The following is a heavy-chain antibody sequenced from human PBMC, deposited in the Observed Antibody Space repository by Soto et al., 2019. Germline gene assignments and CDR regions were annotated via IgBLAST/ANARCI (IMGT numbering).Heavy chain of an antibody. CDR2: ISAYNGNT. V-gene: IGHV1-18*01. Sequence: ASVKVSCKASGYTFTSYGISWVRQAPGQGLEWMGWISAYNGNTNYAQKLQGRVTMTTDTSTSTAYMELRSLRSDDTAVFSCARFDRHYYDSSGYYYWGQGTLVTVSS. D-gene: IGHD3-22*01. J-gene: IGHJ4*02. CDR1: GYTFTSYG. CDR3: ARFDRHYYDSSGYYY.